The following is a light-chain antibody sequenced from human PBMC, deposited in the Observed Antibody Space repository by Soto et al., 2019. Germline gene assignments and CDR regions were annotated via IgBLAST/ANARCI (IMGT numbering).Light chain of an antibody. CDR2: DAS. V-gene: IGKV3-11*01. J-gene: IGKJ1*01. CDR1: QSVSSY. CDR3: QQRSNWPPSWT. Sequence: EIVLTQSPATLSLSPGERATISCSASQSVSSYLAWYQQKPGQAPRLLIYDASNRATGIPARFSGSGSGTDFTLTISSLEPEDFAVYYCQQRSNWPPSWTFGQGTKVEIK.